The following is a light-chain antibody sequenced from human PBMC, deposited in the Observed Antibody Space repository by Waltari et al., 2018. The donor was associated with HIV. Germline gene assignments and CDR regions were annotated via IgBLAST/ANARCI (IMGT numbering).Light chain of an antibody. V-gene: IGLV2-8*01. CDR3: NSYAGSNNWV. Sequence: QSALTQPPSASGSPGPSVTISCTVTSSDVGGSKYVSWYQQHPGKAPKLMIYEVNKRPSGVPDRFSGSKSANTASLTVSGLQADDEADYYCNSYAGSNNWVFGGGTKLTVL. CDR1: SSDVGGSKY. CDR2: EVN. J-gene: IGLJ3*02.